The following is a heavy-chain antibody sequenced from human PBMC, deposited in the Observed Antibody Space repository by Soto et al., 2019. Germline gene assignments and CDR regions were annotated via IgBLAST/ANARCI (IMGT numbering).Heavy chain of an antibody. Sequence: EVQLVESGGGLVQPGGSLSLSCAASGFTFSVYWMHWVRQAPGKGLVWVSRIDSDGSTTSYADSVKGRFTISRDNAKSTLYLQMNSLRAEDTAVYFRARPRYSNFGPGVDVWGQGTTVTVSS. CDR1: GFTFSVYW. D-gene: IGHD4-4*01. J-gene: IGHJ6*02. CDR3: ARPRYSNFGPGVDV. V-gene: IGHV3-74*01. CDR2: IDSDGSTT.